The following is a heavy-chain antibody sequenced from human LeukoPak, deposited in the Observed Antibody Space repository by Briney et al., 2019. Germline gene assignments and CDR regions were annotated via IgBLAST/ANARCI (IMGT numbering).Heavy chain of an antibody. CDR1: GFTFSGFW. D-gene: IGHD3-22*01. CDR3: ARGSGYYDSSGYCGY. CDR2: ISIDGSST. Sequence: GGSLRLSCAASGFTFSGFWVHWVRQAPGKGLVWLSRISIDGSSTNYAGSVKGRFTISRDNAKNTVFLQMNSLRAEDTAVYYCARGSGYYDSSGYCGYWGQGTLVTVSS. V-gene: IGHV3-74*01. J-gene: IGHJ4*02.